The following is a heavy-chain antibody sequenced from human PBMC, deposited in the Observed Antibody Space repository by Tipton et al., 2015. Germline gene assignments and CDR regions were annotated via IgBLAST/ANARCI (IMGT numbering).Heavy chain of an antibody. CDR2: IYHSGSA. V-gene: IGHV4-31*03. CDR1: GGSISSGGYY. CDR3: ATLDFWMGFDH. J-gene: IGHJ4*02. D-gene: IGHD3-3*01. Sequence: TLSLTCTVSGGSISSGGYYWSWIRQYPGKGLEWIGYIYHSGSAFYNPSLKSRVTISVDTSKNQFSLKLSSVTAADTAVFYCATLDFWMGFDHWGQGTLVTVSS.